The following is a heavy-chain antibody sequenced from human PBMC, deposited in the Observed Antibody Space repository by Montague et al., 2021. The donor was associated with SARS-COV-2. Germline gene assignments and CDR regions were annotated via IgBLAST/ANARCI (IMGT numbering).Heavy chain of an antibody. CDR3: ARTPGQIAGDAFDT. CDR1: GGSISGYY. Sequence: SETLSLTCTVSGGSISGYYWTWIRQPPGKGLEWIGYIYHSGNTKYNPSLKSRVSISVDTSKNQFSLKLSSVTAADTAVYYCARTPGQIAGDAFDTWGQGTMVTVSP. CDR2: IYHSGNT. V-gene: IGHV4-59*01. J-gene: IGHJ3*02. D-gene: IGHD2-21*01.